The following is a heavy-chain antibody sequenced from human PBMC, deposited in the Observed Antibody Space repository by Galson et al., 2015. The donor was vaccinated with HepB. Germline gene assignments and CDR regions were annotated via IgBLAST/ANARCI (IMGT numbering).Heavy chain of an antibody. CDR3: ASSQLVLWFGELSLPVHFDY. Sequence: SLRLSCAASGFTLSDYYMSWIRQAPGKGLEWVSYISSSGTYTSYADYVKGRFTISRDNAKNSVYLQMNSLRGEDTAVYFCASSQLVLWFGELSLPVHFDYWGQGTLVTVSS. D-gene: IGHD3-10*01. CDR2: ISSSGTYT. J-gene: IGHJ4*02. CDR1: GFTLSDYY. V-gene: IGHV3-11*03.